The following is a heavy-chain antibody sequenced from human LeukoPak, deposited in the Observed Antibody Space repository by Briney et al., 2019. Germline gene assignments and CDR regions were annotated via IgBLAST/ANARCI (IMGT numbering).Heavy chain of an antibody. CDR1: GFTFSNYD. CDR2: IGSGGDT. CDR3: ARVGLDDHLTAYDY. V-gene: IGHV3-13*01. J-gene: IGHJ4*02. D-gene: IGHD3-9*01. Sequence: GGSLRLSCAASGFTFSNYDMHWVRQATGKGLEWVSGIGSGGDTYYPGSVKGRFTISRENAKKYLYLQMNSLRAEDTAENYCARVGLDDHLTAYDYWGQGTLVTLSS.